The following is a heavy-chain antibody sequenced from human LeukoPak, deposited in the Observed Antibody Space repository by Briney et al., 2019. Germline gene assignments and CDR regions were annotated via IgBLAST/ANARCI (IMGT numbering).Heavy chain of an antibody. J-gene: IGHJ6*03. Sequence: SETLSLTCTVSGGSISSYYWSWIRQPAGKGLEWIGCIYTSGSTNYNPSLKSRVTMSVDTSKNQFSLKLSSVTAADTAVYYCARELGYCSGGSCYSNYYYYYYMDVWGKGTTVTVSS. CDR2: IYTSGST. V-gene: IGHV4-4*07. D-gene: IGHD2-15*01. CDR1: GGSISSYY. CDR3: ARELGYCSGGSCYSNYYYYYYMDV.